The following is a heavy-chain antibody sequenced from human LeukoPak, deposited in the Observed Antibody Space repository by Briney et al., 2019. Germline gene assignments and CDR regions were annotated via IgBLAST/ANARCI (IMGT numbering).Heavy chain of an antibody. D-gene: IGHD4/OR15-4a*01. Sequence: GGSLRLSCAASGFTFSSYAMHWVRQAPGKGLEWVAVISYGGSNKYYADSVKGRFTVSRDNSKNTLFLQMNSLRAEDTAIYYCAKERDYGPADYWGQGALVTVSS. CDR1: GFTFSSYA. CDR2: ISYGGSNK. J-gene: IGHJ4*02. V-gene: IGHV3-30*04. CDR3: AKERDYGPADY.